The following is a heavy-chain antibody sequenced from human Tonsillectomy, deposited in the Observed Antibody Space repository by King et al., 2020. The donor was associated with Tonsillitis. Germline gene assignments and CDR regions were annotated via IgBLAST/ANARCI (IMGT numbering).Heavy chain of an antibody. D-gene: IGHD6-13*01. CDR1: GFTFSSYS. Sequence: VQLVESGGGLVKPGGSLRLSCAASGFTFSSYSMNWCRQAPGKGLEWVSYISSSSSYIFYADSVKGRFTISRGNAKNPLYLQMNSLRAEDTAVYYCARTASYSSDLWGQGTLVTVSS. CDR2: ISSSSSYI. J-gene: IGHJ4*02. V-gene: IGHV3-21*01. CDR3: ARTASYSSDL.